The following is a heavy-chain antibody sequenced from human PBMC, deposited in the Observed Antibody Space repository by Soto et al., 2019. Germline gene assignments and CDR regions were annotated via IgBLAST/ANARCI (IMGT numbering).Heavy chain of an antibody. V-gene: IGHV3-23*01. CDR2: ISGSGGST. CDR1: GFTFSSYA. CDR3: AKAQPVVVVAAALDY. D-gene: IGHD2-15*01. Sequence: EVQLLESGGGLVQPGGSLRLSCAASGFTFSSYAMSWVRQAPGKGLEWVSAISGSGGSTYYADSVKGRFTISRDNSKNTLYLQMNRLRVEDTAVYYCAKAQPVVVVAAALDYCGQVTLVTVFS. J-gene: IGHJ4*02.